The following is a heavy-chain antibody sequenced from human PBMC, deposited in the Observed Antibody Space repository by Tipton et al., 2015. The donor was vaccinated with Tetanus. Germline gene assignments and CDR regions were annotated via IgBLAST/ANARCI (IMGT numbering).Heavy chain of an antibody. J-gene: IGHJ4*02. D-gene: IGHD3-3*01. CDR1: GGSISSGGYY. CDR3: ARHNSGCFTFFDY. CDR2: IYSFGST. Sequence: TLSLTCTVSGGSISSGGYYWTWIRQRPGKGLEWIGDIYSFGSTYSNPSLKSRVTMSVDTSRNQFSLRLSSVTAADTAVYYCARHNSGCFTFFDYWGQGTLVTVSS. V-gene: IGHV4-31*03.